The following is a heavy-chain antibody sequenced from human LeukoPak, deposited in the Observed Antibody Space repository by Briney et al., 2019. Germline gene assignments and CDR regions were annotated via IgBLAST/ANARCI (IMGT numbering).Heavy chain of an antibody. J-gene: IGHJ4*02. Sequence: PGGSLRLSCAASGFTFSSYAMSWVRQAPGKGLEWVSAISGSGGSTYYADSVKGRFTISRDNSKNTLYLRMNSLRAEDTAVYYCAKDPTTYCGGDCYFDYWGQGTLVTVSS. D-gene: IGHD2-21*01. V-gene: IGHV3-23*01. CDR3: AKDPTTYCGGDCYFDY. CDR1: GFTFSSYA. CDR2: ISGSGGST.